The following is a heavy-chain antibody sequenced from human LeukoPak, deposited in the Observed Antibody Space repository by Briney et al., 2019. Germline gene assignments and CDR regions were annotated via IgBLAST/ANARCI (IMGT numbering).Heavy chain of an antibody. J-gene: IGHJ4*02. V-gene: IGHV4-59*08. Sequence: PSETLSLTCSVSGGSISNYFGTWIRQPPGKGLEWIGYIYSSGSTYYNPSLKSRVTISVDTSKNRFSLKLSTVTAADTAVYYCARRPTGDPKFDYWGQGTRVTVSS. CDR3: ARRPTGDPKFDY. CDR2: IYSSGST. CDR1: GGSISNYF. D-gene: IGHD7-27*01.